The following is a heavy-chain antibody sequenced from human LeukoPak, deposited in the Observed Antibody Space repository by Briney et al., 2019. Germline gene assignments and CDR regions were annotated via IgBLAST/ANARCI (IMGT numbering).Heavy chain of an antibody. Sequence: SETLSLTCTVSGGSISSYYWSWIRQPPGKGLEWIGYIYYTRSTHYNPSLKSRVTISVDTSKNQFSLKLSSVTAADTAVYYRARVRYSDVLTGYYGDGYFDYWGRGTLVTVSS. J-gene: IGHJ4*02. V-gene: IGHV4-59*01. D-gene: IGHD3-9*01. CDR1: GGSISSYY. CDR3: ARVRYSDVLTGYYGDGYFDY. CDR2: IYYTRST.